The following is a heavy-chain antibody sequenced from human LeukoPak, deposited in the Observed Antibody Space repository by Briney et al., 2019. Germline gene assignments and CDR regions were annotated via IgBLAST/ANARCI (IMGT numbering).Heavy chain of an antibody. CDR3: ARDQIMTTGFY. J-gene: IGHJ4*02. Sequence: GGSLRLSCAVSGFTVNRNYMSWVRQAPGKGLEWVSVIYDDGRAYYADSVKGRFIISRDNSKNTLFLQMNNLRAEDTAAYYCARDQIMTTGFYWGQGTLVTVSS. CDR2: IYDDGRA. V-gene: IGHV3-53*01. D-gene: IGHD4-17*01. CDR1: GFTVNRNY.